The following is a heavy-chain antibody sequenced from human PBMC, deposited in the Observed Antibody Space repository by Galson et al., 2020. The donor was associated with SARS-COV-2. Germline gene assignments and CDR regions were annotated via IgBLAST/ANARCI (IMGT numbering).Heavy chain of an antibody. J-gene: IGHJ4*02. Sequence: TGGSLRLSCAASGFTFSSYAMSWVRQAPGKGLEWVSAITDSGATTYSADSVKGRFTISRDNSKNTLYLQLNSLRAEDTAVYYCAKVSNNNPKDSWDYWGQGTLVTVSS. CDR1: GFTFSSYA. D-gene: IGHD1-20*01. CDR3: AKVSNNNPKDSWDY. V-gene: IGHV3-23*01. CDR2: ITDSGATT.